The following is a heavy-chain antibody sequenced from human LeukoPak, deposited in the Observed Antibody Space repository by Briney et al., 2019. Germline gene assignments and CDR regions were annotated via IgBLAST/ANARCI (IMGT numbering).Heavy chain of an antibody. D-gene: IGHD2-15*01. CDR1: GFTFTGYA. CDR3: AKDMTVLAAAGLFDY. J-gene: IGHJ4*02. Sequence: GGSMRLSCAASGFTFTGYAMSWVRQAPGKGLEWVSAISGSGHSTDYADSVKGRFTISRDNSKKTLYLQMNSLRAEDTAVYYCAKDMTVLAAAGLFDYWGQGTLVTVSS. V-gene: IGHV3-23*01. CDR2: ISGSGHST.